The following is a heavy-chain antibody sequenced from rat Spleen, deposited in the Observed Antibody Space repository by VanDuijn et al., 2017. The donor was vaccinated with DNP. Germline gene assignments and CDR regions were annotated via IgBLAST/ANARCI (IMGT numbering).Heavy chain of an antibody. D-gene: IGHD5-1*01. V-gene: IGHV3-3*01. J-gene: IGHJ2*01. CDR2: INSAGST. CDR3: ARLLGGYFDY. Sequence: EVQLQESGPGLVKPSQSLSLTCSVTGYSITSSYRWNWIRKFPGNKLEWMGYINSAGSTNYNPSLKSRISITRDTSKNQFFLQVNSVTTEDTATYYCARLLGGYFDYWGQGVMITVSA. CDR1: GYSITSSYR.